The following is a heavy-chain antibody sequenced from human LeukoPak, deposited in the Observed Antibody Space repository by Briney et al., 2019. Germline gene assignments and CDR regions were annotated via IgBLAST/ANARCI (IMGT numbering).Heavy chain of an antibody. V-gene: IGHV4-59*01. CDR2: VYYSGSA. CDR3: ARGYRGDYEYYFDY. Sequence: SETLSLTRTLSGGSIRSYYWSWIRQPPGKGVEWIGYVYYSGSANYNPSLKSRVTISVDTSKNQFSLKLSSVTAADAAVYYCARGYRGDYEYYFDYWGQGTLVTVSS. D-gene: IGHD4-17*01. CDR1: GGSIRSYY. J-gene: IGHJ4*02.